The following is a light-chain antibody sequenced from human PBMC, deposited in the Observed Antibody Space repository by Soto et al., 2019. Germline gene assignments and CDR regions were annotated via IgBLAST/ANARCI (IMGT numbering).Light chain of an antibody. V-gene: IGLV2-14*04. Sequence: VSWYQQRPVKAPKLMIFDVTNRPSGVSDRFSGSKSGNTASLTISGLQTEDEADYYCSSYTSSSTPYVFGTGTQLTVL. CDR2: DVT. J-gene: IGLJ1*01. CDR3: SSYTSSSTPYV.